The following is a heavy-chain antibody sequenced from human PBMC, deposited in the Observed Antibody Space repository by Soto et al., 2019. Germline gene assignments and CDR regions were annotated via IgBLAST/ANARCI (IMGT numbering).Heavy chain of an antibody. CDR2: IYYSGST. V-gene: IGHV4-39*01. Sequence: SETLSLTCTVSGGSISSSSYYWGWIRQPPGKGLEWIGSIYYSGSTYYNPSLKSRVTISVDTSKNQFSLKLSSVTAADTAVYYCARRRGYWLWFGELPAYYYYYYMDVWGKGTTVTVSS. D-gene: IGHD3-10*01. CDR3: ARRRGYWLWFGELPAYYYYYYMDV. J-gene: IGHJ6*03. CDR1: GGSISSSSYY.